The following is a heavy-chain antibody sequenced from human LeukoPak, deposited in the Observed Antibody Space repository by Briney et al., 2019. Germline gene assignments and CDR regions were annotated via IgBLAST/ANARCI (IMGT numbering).Heavy chain of an antibody. J-gene: IGHJ4*02. D-gene: IGHD2-21*02. CDR1: GFTFSSYS. V-gene: IGHV3-21*01. Sequence: KPGGSLRLSCAASGFTFSSYSMNWVRQAPGKGLEWASSISSSSSYIYYADSVKGRFTISRDNAKNSLYLQMNSLRAEDTAVYYCARDLVVVTAFDYWGQGTLVTVSS. CDR2: ISSSSSYI. CDR3: ARDLVVVTAFDY.